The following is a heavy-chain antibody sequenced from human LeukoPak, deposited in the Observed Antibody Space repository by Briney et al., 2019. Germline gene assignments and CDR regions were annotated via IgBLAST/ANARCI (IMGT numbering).Heavy chain of an antibody. V-gene: IGHV3-15*07. CDR1: GFTFSTYT. D-gene: IGHD3-22*01. CDR2: IRSNSDGGTI. Sequence: GGSLRLSCAASGFTFSTYTMYWVRHPPGKGLEWVGRIRSNSDGGTIDYAAPVKGRFTLSRDDSKTTLYLQMNSLQTEDTAVYYCATDFYDSTWGQGTLVTVSS. CDR3: ATDFYDST. J-gene: IGHJ5*02.